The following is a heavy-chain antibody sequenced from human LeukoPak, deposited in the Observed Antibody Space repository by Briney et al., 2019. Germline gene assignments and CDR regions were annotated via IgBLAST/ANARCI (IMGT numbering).Heavy chain of an antibody. D-gene: IGHD3-3*01. CDR2: ISAYNGNT. CDR1: GYTFTSYG. J-gene: IGHJ4*02. Sequence: ASVKVSCKASGYTFTSYGISWVRQAPGQGLEWMGWISAYNGNTNYAQKLQGRVTMTTDTSTSTVYMELRSLRSDDTAVYYCARNRYYDFWSGYSDWGQGTLVTVSS. CDR3: ARNRYYDFWSGYSD. V-gene: IGHV1-18*01.